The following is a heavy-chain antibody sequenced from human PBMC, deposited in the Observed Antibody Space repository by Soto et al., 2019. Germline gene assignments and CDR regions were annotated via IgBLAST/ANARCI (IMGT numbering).Heavy chain of an antibody. CDR3: AREEQWLADY. V-gene: IGHV3-48*04. D-gene: IGHD6-19*01. J-gene: IGHJ4*02. CDR2: ISSSSSTI. Sequence: GGSLRLSCAASGFTFRSYSMNWVRQAPGKGLEWVSYISSSSSTIYYADSVKGRFTISRDNAKNSLYLQMNSLRAEDTAVYYCAREEQWLADYWGQGTLVTVSS. CDR1: GFTFRSYS.